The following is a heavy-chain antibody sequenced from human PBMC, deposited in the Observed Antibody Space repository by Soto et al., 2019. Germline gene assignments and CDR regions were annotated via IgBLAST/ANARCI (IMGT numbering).Heavy chain of an antibody. V-gene: IGHV3-33*01. CDR3: ARGSIAAAGMSGFDY. CDR2: IWYDGSNK. D-gene: IGHD6-13*01. Sequence: VAVIWYDGSNKYYADSVKGRFTISRDNSKNTLYLQMNSLRAEDTAVYYCARGSIAAAGMSGFDYWGQGTLVTVSS. J-gene: IGHJ4*02.